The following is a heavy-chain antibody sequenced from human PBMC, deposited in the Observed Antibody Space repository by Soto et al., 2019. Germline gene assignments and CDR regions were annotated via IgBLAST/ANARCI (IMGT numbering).Heavy chain of an antibody. D-gene: IGHD6-19*01. CDR1: GGSFSGYY. J-gene: IGHJ4*02. CDR2: INHSGST. CDR3: ARGASGYSSGWLDY. Sequence: QVQLQQWGAGLLKPSETLSLTCAVYGGSFSGYYWSWIRQPPGKGLEWIGEINHSGSTNYNPSLKRRVTISVDTDKNQFSLTLSSVTESHKAVYYCARGASGYSSGWLDYWGQGILVTVSS. V-gene: IGHV4-34*01.